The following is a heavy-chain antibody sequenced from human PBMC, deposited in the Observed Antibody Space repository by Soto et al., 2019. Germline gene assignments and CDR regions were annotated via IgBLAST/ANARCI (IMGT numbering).Heavy chain of an antibody. CDR3: ARDFSSRGVIISPEGYYYGMDV. V-gene: IGHV4-4*02. D-gene: IGHD3-10*01. J-gene: IGHJ6*02. CDR1: GGSISSSNW. CDR2: IYHSGST. Sequence: SETLSLTCAVSGGSISSSNWWSWVRQPPGKGLEWIGEIYHSGSTNYNPSLKSRVTISVDKSENQFSLKLSSVTAADTAVYYCARDFSSRGVIISPEGYYYGMDVWGQGTTVTVSS.